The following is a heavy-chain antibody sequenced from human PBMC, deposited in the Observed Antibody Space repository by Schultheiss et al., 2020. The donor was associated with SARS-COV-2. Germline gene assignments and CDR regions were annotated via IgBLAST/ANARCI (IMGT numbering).Heavy chain of an antibody. V-gene: IGHV3-21*01. CDR1: GFTFSSYS. CDR2: ISRSSDST. D-gene: IGHD2-2*01. Sequence: GGSLRLSCAASGFTFSSYSMNWVRQAPGKGLEWVSSISRSSDSTSYADSVKGRFTISRDNAKNLLYLQMNSLRAEDTAVYYCARGPAYYYGMDVWGQGTTVTVSS. CDR3: ARGPAYYYGMDV. J-gene: IGHJ6*02.